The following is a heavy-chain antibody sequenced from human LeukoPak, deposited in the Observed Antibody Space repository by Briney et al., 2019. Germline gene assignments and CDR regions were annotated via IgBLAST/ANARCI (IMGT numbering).Heavy chain of an antibody. V-gene: IGHV3-64*01. Sequence: GGTLTLSCAASGFTFSTYAMHWVRQAPGKGLEYLSAISSSRTSTYYANSVKGRFTISRDNTKNTLYLQVLSLRAKAMAVYYSSRDKSMTTVTTCDYWGQGTLVTVSS. D-gene: IGHD4-17*01. CDR2: ISSSRTST. J-gene: IGHJ4*02. CDR3: SRDKSMTTVTTCDY. CDR1: GFTFSTYA.